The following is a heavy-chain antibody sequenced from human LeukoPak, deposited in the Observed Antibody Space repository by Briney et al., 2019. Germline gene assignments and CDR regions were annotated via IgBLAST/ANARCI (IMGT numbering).Heavy chain of an antibody. Sequence: SETLSLTCAVSGGSISRGGYSWIWIRQPPGKGLEWIGYIYHSGSTYYNPSLKSRVTISVDRSKNQFSLKLSSVTAADTAVYYCARGSYGHFDYWGQGTLVTVSS. CDR2: IYHSGST. J-gene: IGHJ4*02. V-gene: IGHV4-30-2*01. CDR3: ARGSYGHFDY. D-gene: IGHD1-26*01. CDR1: GGSISRGGYS.